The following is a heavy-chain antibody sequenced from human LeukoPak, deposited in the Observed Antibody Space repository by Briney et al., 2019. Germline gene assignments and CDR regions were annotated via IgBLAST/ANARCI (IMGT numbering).Heavy chain of an antibody. V-gene: IGHV1-69*04. J-gene: IGHJ4*02. D-gene: IGHD1-26*01. CDR1: GGTFSNYA. CDR3: ATYLVGSAHGPDS. Sequence: SVKVSCKPSGGTFSNYAVNWVRQAPGQGLEWMGRLIPILGTANYAQKFLGRVTITADRSTSTAFMELHSLRSEDTALYYCATYLVGSAHGPDSWGQGILVAVSS. CDR2: LIPILGTA.